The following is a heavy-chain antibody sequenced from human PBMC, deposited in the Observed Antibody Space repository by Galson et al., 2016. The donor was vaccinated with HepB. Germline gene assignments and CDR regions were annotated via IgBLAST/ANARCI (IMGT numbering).Heavy chain of an antibody. Sequence: CAISGDSVSSNSAAWNWIRQSPSRGLEWLGRTYYRSQWYNDYAVSVKGRITINTDTSKNQLSLQLNSVTPEDTAIYYRARDGVDYGDHYYYGMDVWGQGTTVTVSS. D-gene: IGHD4-17*01. V-gene: IGHV6-1*01. CDR1: GDSVSSNSAA. CDR2: TYYRSQWYN. J-gene: IGHJ6*02. CDR3: ARDGVDYGDHYYYGMDV.